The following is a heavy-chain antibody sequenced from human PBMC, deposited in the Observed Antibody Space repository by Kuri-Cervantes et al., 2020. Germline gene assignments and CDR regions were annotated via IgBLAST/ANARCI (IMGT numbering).Heavy chain of an antibody. CDR3: ARFDYVWGSYRSDY. Sequence: ASVKVSCKASGGTFSSYAISWVRQAPGQGLEWMGWISAYNGNTNYAQKLQGRVTMTTDTPTSTAYMELRSLRSDDTAVYYCARFDYVWGSYRSDYWGQGTLVTVSS. D-gene: IGHD3-16*02. CDR2: ISAYNGNT. J-gene: IGHJ4*02. V-gene: IGHV1-18*01. CDR1: GGTFSSYA.